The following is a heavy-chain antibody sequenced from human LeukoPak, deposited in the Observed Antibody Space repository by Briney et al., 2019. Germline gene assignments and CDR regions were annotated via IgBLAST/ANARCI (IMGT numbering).Heavy chain of an antibody. CDR2: IYYSGST. J-gene: IGHJ4*02. Sequence: PSETLSLTCTVSGGSISSYYWSWIRQPPGKGLEWIGYIYYSGSTNYNPSLKSRVTISVDTSKNQFSLKLSSVTAADTAVYYCARHIKDTAMVWVFDYWGQGTLVTVSS. V-gene: IGHV4-59*08. CDR3: ARHIKDTAMVWVFDY. D-gene: IGHD5-18*01. CDR1: GGSISSYY.